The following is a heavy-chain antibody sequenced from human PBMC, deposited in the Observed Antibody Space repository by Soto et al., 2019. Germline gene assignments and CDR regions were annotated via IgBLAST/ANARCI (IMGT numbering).Heavy chain of an antibody. CDR3: ARPVGSFDAFDI. Sequence: SETLSLTCAVYGGSFSGYYWSWIRQPPGKGLEWVGEINHSGSTNYNPSLKSRFTISVDTSKNQFSLKLSSGTAADTAVYYCARPVGSFDAFDIWGQGTMVTVSS. CDR2: INHSGST. V-gene: IGHV4-34*01. J-gene: IGHJ3*02. CDR1: GGSFSGYY. D-gene: IGHD3-10*01.